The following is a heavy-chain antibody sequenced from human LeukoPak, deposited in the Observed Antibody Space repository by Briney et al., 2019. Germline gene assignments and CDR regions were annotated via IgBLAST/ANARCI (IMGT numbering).Heavy chain of an antibody. V-gene: IGHV1-8*01. D-gene: IGHD4-23*01. Sequence: GASVKVSCKASGYTFTSYDINWVRQATGQGLEWMGWMNPNSGNTGYAQKFQGRVTITADESTSTAYMELSSLRSEDTAVYYCARWGDGGNFPAPRHPKYYFDYWGQGTLVTVSS. CDR2: MNPNSGNT. CDR3: ARWGDGGNFPAPRHPKYYFDY. CDR1: GYTFTSYD. J-gene: IGHJ4*02.